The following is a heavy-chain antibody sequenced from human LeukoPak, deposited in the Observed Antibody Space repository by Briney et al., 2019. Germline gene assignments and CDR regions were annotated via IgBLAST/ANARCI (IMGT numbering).Heavy chain of an antibody. CDR1: GGSISSYY. CDR3: ARHGGNYYYYMDV. J-gene: IGHJ6*03. Sequence: SETLSLTCTVSGGSISSYYWSWIRQPPGKGLEWIGYIYTSGSTNYNPSLKSRVTISVDTSKNQFSLKLSSVTAADTAVYYCARHGGNYYYYMDVWGKGTTVTVSS. D-gene: IGHD3-16*01. V-gene: IGHV4-4*09. CDR2: IYTSGST.